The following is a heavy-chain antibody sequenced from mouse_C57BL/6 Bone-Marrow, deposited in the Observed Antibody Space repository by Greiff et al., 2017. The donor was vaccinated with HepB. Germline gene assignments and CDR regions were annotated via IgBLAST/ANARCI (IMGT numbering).Heavy chain of an antibody. D-gene: IGHD1-1*01. CDR1: GYTFTDYY. CDR3: ARDYYGSSYYYYAMDY. Sequence: QVHVKQSGPELVKPGASVKISCKASGYTFTDYYINWVKQRPGQGLEWIGWIYPGSGNTKYNEKFKGKATLTVDTSSSTAYMQLSSLTSEDSAVYFCARDYYGSSYYYYAMDYWGQGTSVTVSS. V-gene: IGHV1-84*01. J-gene: IGHJ4*01. CDR2: IYPGSGNT.